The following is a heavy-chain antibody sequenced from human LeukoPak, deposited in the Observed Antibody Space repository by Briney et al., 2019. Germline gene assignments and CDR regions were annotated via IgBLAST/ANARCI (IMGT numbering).Heavy chain of an antibody. J-gene: IGHJ4*02. V-gene: IGHV4-59*01. CDR2: IYYSGST. Sequence: SETLSLTCTVSGGSISSYYWSWIRQPPGKGLEWIGYIYYSGSTNYNPSLKSRVTISVDTSKNQFSPKLSSVTAADTAVYYCARQYYYGSGSYYDLWGQGTLVTVSS. CDR3: ARQYYYGSGSYYDL. CDR1: GGSISSYY. D-gene: IGHD3-10*01.